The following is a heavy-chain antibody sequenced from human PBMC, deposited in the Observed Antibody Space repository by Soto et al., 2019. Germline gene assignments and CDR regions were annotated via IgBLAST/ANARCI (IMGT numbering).Heavy chain of an antibody. D-gene: IGHD6-13*01. Sequence: PSETLSLTCAVYGGSFSGYYWSWIRQPPGKGLEWIGEINHSGSTNYNPSLKSRVTISVDTSKNQFSLKLSSVTAADTAVYYCARCRATLAARFDYWGQGTLVTVSS. J-gene: IGHJ4*02. V-gene: IGHV4-34*01. CDR2: INHSGST. CDR1: GGSFSGYY. CDR3: ARCRATLAARFDY.